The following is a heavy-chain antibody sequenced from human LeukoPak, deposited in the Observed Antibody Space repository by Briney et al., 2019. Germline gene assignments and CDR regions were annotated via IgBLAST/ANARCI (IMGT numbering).Heavy chain of an antibody. CDR1: GYTFTSYY. D-gene: IGHD3-3*01. CDR2: INPSGGST. Sequence: ASVKVSCKASGYTFTSYYTHWVRQAPGQGLEWMGIINPSGGSTSYAQKFQGRVTMTRDTSTSTVYMELSSLRSEDTAVYYCARTYYDFWSGYFRGPYYYYGMDVWGQGTTVTVSS. J-gene: IGHJ6*02. V-gene: IGHV1-46*01. CDR3: ARTYYDFWSGYFRGPYYYYGMDV.